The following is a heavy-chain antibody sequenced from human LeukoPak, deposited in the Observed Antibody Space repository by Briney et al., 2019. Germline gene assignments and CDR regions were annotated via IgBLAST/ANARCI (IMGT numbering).Heavy chain of an antibody. J-gene: IGHJ4*02. CDR1: GASISSGDYY. Sequence: PSQTLSLTCTVSGASISSGDYYWSCIRQPPGKGLEWIVYIYHSGSTYYNPSLKSRVTISVDRSKNQFSLKLSSVTAADTAVYYCARGGIASRPFDYWGQGTLVTVSS. V-gene: IGHV4-30-2*01. CDR2: IYHSGST. D-gene: IGHD6-6*01. CDR3: ARGGIASRPFDY.